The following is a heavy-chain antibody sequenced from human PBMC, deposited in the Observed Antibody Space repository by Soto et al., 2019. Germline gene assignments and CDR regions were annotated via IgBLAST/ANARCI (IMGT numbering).Heavy chain of an antibody. Sequence: QVQLVESGGGVVQPGRSLRLSCAASGFIFSRYGMHWVRQAPGKGLEWVAVTWYDGSNQYYADSVRGRFTISRDNSRNTVYLQMNSLRAEDTAVYYCAREYCSSGSCYHYFDYWGQGTLVTVSS. CDR1: GFIFSRYG. CDR2: TWYDGSNQ. V-gene: IGHV3-33*01. J-gene: IGHJ4*02. D-gene: IGHD2-15*01. CDR3: AREYCSSGSCYHYFDY.